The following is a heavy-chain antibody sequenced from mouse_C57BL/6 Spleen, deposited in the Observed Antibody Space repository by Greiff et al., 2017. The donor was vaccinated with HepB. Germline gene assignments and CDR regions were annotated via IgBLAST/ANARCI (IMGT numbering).Heavy chain of an antibody. Sequence: QVQLQQSGPGLVQPSQSLSITCTVSGFSLTSYGVHWVRQSPGKGLEWLGVIWSGGSTDYNAAFISRLSISKDNSKGQVFFKMNSLEADDTAIYYWARNGYYGSSYWYVDVWGTGTTVTVSS. CDR3: ARNGYYGSSYWYVDV. CDR1: GFSLTSYG. D-gene: IGHD1-1*01. CDR2: IWSGGST. J-gene: IGHJ1*03. V-gene: IGHV2-2*01.